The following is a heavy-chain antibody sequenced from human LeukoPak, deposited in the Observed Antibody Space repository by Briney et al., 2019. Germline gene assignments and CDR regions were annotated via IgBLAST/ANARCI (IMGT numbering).Heavy chain of an antibody. V-gene: IGHV3-21*01. CDR1: GFTFSSYS. Sequence: GGSLRLSCAASGFTFSSYSMNWVRQAPGKGLEWVSSISSSSSYIYYADSVKGRFTISRDNAKNSLYLQMNSLRAEDTAVYYCARRVPRGDIVVVPAGIVRAFDIWGQGTMVTVSS. J-gene: IGHJ3*02. CDR2: ISSSSSYI. D-gene: IGHD2-2*01. CDR3: ARRVPRGDIVVVPAGIVRAFDI.